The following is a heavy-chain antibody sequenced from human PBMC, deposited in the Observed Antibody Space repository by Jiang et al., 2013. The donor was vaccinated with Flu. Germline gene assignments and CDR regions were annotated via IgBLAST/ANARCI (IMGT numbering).Heavy chain of an antibody. CDR2: INHTGRT. V-gene: IGHV4-34*01. CDR1: GGSFSRYY. J-gene: IGHJ4*02. D-gene: IGHD2-15*01. Sequence: LLKPSETLSLTCAVFGGSFSRYYWTWIRQSPGKGLEWIGEINHTGRTNYNPSLKSRVTMSTDTSKNQFSLTLSSVTAADTAMYYCARGLPPGRDFDSWGQGTLVTVSS. CDR3: ARGLPPGRDFDS.